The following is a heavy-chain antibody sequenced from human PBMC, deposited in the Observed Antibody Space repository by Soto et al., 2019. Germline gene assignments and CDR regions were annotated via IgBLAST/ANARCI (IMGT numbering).Heavy chain of an antibody. D-gene: IGHD6-19*01. CDR1: GYTFTSYD. J-gene: IGHJ6*02. CDR2: MNPNSGNT. Sequence: GASVKVSCKASGYTFTSYDINWARQATGQGLEWMGWMNPNSGNTGYAQKFQGRVTMTRNTSISTAYMELSSLRSEDTAVYYCARGEGIAVAGDYYYYGMDVWGQGTTVTVSS. V-gene: IGHV1-8*01. CDR3: ARGEGIAVAGDYYYYGMDV.